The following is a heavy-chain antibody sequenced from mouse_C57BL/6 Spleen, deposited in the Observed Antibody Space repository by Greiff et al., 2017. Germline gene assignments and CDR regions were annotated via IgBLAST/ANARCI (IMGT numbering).Heavy chain of an antibody. J-gene: IGHJ2*01. CDR3: ANYYGSSHDY. D-gene: IGHD1-1*01. CDR1: GFNIKDYY. Sequence: EVKVVESGAELVKPGASVKLSCTASGFNIKDYYMHWVKQRTEQGLEWIGRIDPEDGETKYAPKFQGKATITADTSSNTAYLQLSSLTSEDTAVYYCANYYGSSHDYWGQGTTLTVSS. CDR2: IDPEDGET. V-gene: IGHV14-2*01.